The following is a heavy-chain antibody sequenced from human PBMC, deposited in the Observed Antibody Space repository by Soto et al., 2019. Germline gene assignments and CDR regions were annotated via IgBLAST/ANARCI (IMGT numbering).Heavy chain of an antibody. J-gene: IGHJ4*02. CDR1: GFTFSSYG. CDR3: AKDDWYY. CDR2: ISYDGSNK. V-gene: IGHV3-30*18. D-gene: IGHD3-9*01. Sequence: GGSLRLSCAASGFTFSSYGMHWVRQAPGKGLEWVAVISYDGSNKYYADSVKGRFTISRDNSKNTLYLQMNSLRAEDTAVYYCAKDDWYYWGQGTLVTVSS.